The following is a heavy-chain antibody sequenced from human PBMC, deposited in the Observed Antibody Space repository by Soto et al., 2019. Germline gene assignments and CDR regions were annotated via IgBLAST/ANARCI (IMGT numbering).Heavy chain of an antibody. J-gene: IGHJ4*02. CDR3: ARTSSVYYDILTGSPVFDY. CDR2: ISSSSSYI. CDR1: GFTFISYS. Sequence: GGSLRLSCAASGFTFISYSMNWVRQAPWKGLEWVSSISSSSSYIYYADSVKGRFTISRDNAKNSLYLQMNSLRDEDTAVYYCARTSSVYYDILTGSPVFDYWGQGTLVTVSS. D-gene: IGHD3-9*01. V-gene: IGHV3-21*01.